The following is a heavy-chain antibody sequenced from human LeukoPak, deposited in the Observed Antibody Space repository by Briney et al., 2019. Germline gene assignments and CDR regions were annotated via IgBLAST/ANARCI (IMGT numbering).Heavy chain of an antibody. CDR2: IRSKDHGGTT. Sequence: GGSLRLSCAASGFTVSSNYMSWFRQAPGKGLEWLSFIRSKDHGGTTEYAASVKGRFTISRDDSNSIAYLQMNSLIIEDTAVYFCTRDPHYYHGNPHDFWGQGTRVTVSS. V-gene: IGHV3-71*01. J-gene: IGHJ4*02. CDR3: TRDPHYYHGNPHDF. D-gene: IGHD4-23*01. CDR1: GFTVSSNY.